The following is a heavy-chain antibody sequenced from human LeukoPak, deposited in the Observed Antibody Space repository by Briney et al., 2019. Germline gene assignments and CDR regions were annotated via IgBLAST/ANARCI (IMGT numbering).Heavy chain of an antibody. J-gene: IGHJ4*02. CDR2: IIPILGIA. Sequence: GASVKVSCKASGGTFSSYAISWVRQAPGQGLEWMGRIIPILGIANYAQKFQGRVTITADKSTSTAYMELSSLRSEDTAVYYCARVGRGLYLGRDYWGQGTLVTVSS. D-gene: IGHD3/OR15-3a*01. V-gene: IGHV1-69*04. CDR3: ARVGRGLYLGRDY. CDR1: GGTFSSYA.